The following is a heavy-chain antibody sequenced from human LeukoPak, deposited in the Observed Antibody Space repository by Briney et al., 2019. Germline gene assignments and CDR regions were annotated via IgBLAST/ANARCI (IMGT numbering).Heavy chain of an antibody. CDR3: ARKKRITIFGVVSYYYYMDV. J-gene: IGHJ6*03. CDR2: INHSGST. D-gene: IGHD3-3*01. Sequence: PSETLSLTCAVYGGSFSGYYWSWIRQPPGKGLEWIGEINHSGSTNYNPSLKSRVTISVDTSKNQFSLKLSSVTAADTAVYYCARKKRITIFGVVSYYYYMDVWGKGTTVTVSS. V-gene: IGHV4-34*01. CDR1: GGSFSGYY.